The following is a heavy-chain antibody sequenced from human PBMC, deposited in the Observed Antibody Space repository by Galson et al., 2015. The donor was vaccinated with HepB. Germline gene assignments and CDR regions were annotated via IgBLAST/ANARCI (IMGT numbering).Heavy chain of an antibody. CDR1: GFTFSSYA. Sequence: SLRLSCAASGFTFSSYAMHWVRQAPGKGLEWVAVISYDGSNKYYADSVKGRFTISRDNSKNTLYLQMNSLRAEDTAVYYCARAHLYYDILTGYVGLYYYYMDVWGKGTTVTVSS. D-gene: IGHD3-9*01. CDR3: ARAHLYYDILTGYVGLYYYYMDV. J-gene: IGHJ6*03. V-gene: IGHV3-30-3*01. CDR2: ISYDGSNK.